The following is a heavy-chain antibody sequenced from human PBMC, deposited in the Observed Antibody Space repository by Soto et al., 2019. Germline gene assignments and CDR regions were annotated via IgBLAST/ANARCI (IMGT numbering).Heavy chain of an antibody. V-gene: IGHV1-2*02. Sequence: GASVKVSCKASGYSFIDYYIHWVRQAPGQGLEWMGWISPRSGGTNYAQKFQGRVTMTRDTSISTAYMELSRLRSDDTAVYYCASGSGSYYDPTDYWGQGTLVTVSS. J-gene: IGHJ4*02. D-gene: IGHD1-26*01. CDR2: ISPRSGGT. CDR1: GYSFIDYY. CDR3: ASGSGSYYDPTDY.